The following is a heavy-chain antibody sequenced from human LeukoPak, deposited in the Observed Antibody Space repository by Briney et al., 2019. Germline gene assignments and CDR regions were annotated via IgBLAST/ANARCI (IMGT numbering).Heavy chain of an antibody. V-gene: IGHV1-69*01. CDR1: GGTYSSYA. CDR3: ARYSPIAAAGMSYYYYYMDV. D-gene: IGHD6-13*01. Sequence: SVKVSCKASGGTYSSYAISWVRQAPGQGLEWMGGIIPIFGTANYAQKFQGRVTITADESTSTAYMELSSLRSEDTAVYYCARYSPIAAAGMSYYYYYMDVWGKGTTVTVSS. J-gene: IGHJ6*03. CDR2: IIPIFGTA.